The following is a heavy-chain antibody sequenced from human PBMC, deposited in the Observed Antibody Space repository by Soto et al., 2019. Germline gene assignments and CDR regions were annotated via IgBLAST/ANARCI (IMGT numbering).Heavy chain of an antibody. J-gene: IGHJ3*02. CDR2: ISSSSIYV. Sequence: GGSLRLSCAASGFTFSSYSRNWVRQAPGKGLEWVSSISSSSIYVYYADSVKGRFTISRYNSENSLDLQINSLRAEDGAVYYCARDLLTGPTWGPVAFDIWGQGTMVTVSS. V-gene: IGHV3-21*01. D-gene: IGHD1-26*01. CDR1: GFTFSSYS. CDR3: ARDLLTGPTWGPVAFDI.